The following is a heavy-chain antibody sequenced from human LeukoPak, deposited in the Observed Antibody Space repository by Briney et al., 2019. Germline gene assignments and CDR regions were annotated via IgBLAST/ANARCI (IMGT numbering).Heavy chain of an antibody. CDR3: ARDPGRRWPPKHFDY. V-gene: IGHV3-7*01. CDR2: IAQDGSEA. D-gene: IGHD1-26*01. Sequence: GGSLRLSCAASGFTFTSFWMAWVRQAPGQGLEWVANIAQDGSEAVYADSVRGRFTISRDNAKNSLYLQMNSLRAEDTAVYYCARDPGRRWPPKHFDYWGQGTLVTVSS. J-gene: IGHJ4*02. CDR1: GFTFTSFW.